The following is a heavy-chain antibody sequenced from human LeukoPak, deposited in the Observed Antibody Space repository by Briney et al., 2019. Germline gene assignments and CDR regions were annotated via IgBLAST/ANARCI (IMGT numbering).Heavy chain of an antibody. V-gene: IGHV1-24*01. D-gene: IGHD5-18*01. CDR3: ATGDTAMVTPSFDY. CDR1: GYTLTELS. Sequence: ASVKVSCKVSGYTLTELSMHWVRQAPGKGLEWMGGFDPEDGETIYAQKFQGRVTMTEDTSSDTACMELSSLRSEDTAVYYCATGDTAMVTPSFDYWGQGTLVTVSS. J-gene: IGHJ4*02. CDR2: FDPEDGET.